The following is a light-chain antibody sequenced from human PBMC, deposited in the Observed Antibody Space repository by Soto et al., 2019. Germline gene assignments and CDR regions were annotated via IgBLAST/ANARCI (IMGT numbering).Light chain of an antibody. Sequence: QSVPTQSPSASASLGASVKITCTLSSGHSTYTIAWHQQQPEKGPRYLMNLNSDGSHTKGDGIPDRFSGSSSGAERYLTISSLQSEDEADYYCQTWGTGYVVFGGETKLTVL. J-gene: IGLJ2*01. CDR1: SGHSTYT. CDR3: QTWGTGYVV. CDR2: LNSDGSH. V-gene: IGLV4-69*01.